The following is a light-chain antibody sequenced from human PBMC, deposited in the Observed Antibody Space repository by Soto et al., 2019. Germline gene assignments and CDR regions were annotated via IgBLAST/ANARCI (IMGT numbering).Light chain of an antibody. CDR1: QSISNW. V-gene: IGKV1-5*03. CDR3: QQYDTYST. CDR2: RAS. Sequence: DIQMTQSPSTLSASVGDRVTITCRASQSISNWLAWYQLKPGKAPKLLIHRASYLQSGAPSRFSGSGSGTEFTLTISSLQPDDFATYYCQQYDTYSTFGQGTKLEIK. J-gene: IGKJ2*01.